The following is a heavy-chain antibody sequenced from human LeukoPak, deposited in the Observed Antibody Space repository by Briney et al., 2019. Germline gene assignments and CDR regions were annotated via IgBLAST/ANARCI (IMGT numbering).Heavy chain of an antibody. D-gene: IGHD4-11*01. J-gene: IGHJ4*02. V-gene: IGHV4-59*01. CDR3: ARHGSYSNRLDY. CDR1: GDSISSYY. CDR2: ISYSGGT. Sequence: SETLSLTCTVSGDSISSYYWSWLRQPPGKGLEWIAYISYSGGTNYNPSLKSRVTISLDTSKNQFSLKLSSVTAADTAVYYCARHGSYSNRLDYWGQGTLVTVSS.